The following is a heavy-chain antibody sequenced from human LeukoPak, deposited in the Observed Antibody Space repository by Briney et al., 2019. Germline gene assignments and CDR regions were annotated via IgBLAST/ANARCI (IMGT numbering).Heavy chain of an antibody. J-gene: IGHJ5*02. CDR1: GFTFSSYS. Sequence: GGSLRLSCAASGFTFSSYSMNWVRQAPGKGLEWVSSISSSSSYIYYADSVKGRFTISRDNAKNSLYLQMNSLRAEDTAVYYCASWIPDNWFDPWGQGTPVTVSS. V-gene: IGHV3-21*01. D-gene: IGHD5-18*01. CDR3: ASWIPDNWFDP. CDR2: ISSSSSYI.